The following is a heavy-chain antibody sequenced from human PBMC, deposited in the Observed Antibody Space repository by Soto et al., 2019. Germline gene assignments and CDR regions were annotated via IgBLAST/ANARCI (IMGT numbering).Heavy chain of an antibody. J-gene: IGHJ4*02. Sequence: QITLNESGPTVVSPTETLTLTCRFSGFSLTTSGVGVGWIRQSPGKAPEWLALIYWDYDKRYSASLKSRLTITNDTSKNQVVLTVSDLDPTDTATYYCAHRVLRTVFGLVTTTAIYFDFWGQGTPVAVSS. CDR1: GFSLTTSGVG. CDR2: IYWDYDK. V-gene: IGHV2-5*02. D-gene: IGHD3-3*01. CDR3: AHRVLRTVFGLVTTTAIYFDF.